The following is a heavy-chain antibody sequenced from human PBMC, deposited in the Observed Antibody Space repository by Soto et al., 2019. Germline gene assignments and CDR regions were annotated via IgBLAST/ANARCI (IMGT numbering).Heavy chain of an antibody. V-gene: IGHV5-51*01. CDR1: GYSFTSYW. CDR2: IYPGDSDT. D-gene: IGHD6-6*01. CDR3: ARLARRGVAARPNWFDP. J-gene: IGHJ5*02. Sequence: PGESLKISCKGSGYSFTSYWIGWVRQMPGKGLEWMGIIYPGDSDTRYSPSFQGQVTISADKSISTAYLQWSSLKASDTAMYYCARLARRGVAARPNWFDPWGQGTLVTVSS.